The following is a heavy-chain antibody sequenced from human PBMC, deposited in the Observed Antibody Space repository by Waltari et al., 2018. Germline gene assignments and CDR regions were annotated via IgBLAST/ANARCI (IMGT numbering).Heavy chain of an antibody. CDR1: GGSISSGSYY. J-gene: IGHJ2*01. D-gene: IGHD5-12*01. CDR3: ATGGSGYDNRYFDH. V-gene: IGHV4-39*07. CDR2: ISYSGTT. Sequence: QLQLQESGPGLVKPSETLSLTCTVSGGSISSGSYYWGWIRQPPGKGLESIGYISYSGTTYYNLSLKSRVTMSVDTSRDQYSLSLRSVAAADTAVYYCATGGSGYDNRYFDHWGRGTLVTVSS.